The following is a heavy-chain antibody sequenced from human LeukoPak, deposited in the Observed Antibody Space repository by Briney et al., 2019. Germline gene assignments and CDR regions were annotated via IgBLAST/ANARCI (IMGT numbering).Heavy chain of an antibody. CDR3: AKDMTPYGSRPRVLDY. CDR1: GFTFDDYA. Sequence: GGSLRLSCAASGFTFDDYAMHWVRQAPGKGLEWVSGISWNSGSIGYADSEKGRFTISRDNAKNSLYLQMNSLRAEDTALYYCAKDMTPYGSRPRVLDYWGQGTLVTVSS. J-gene: IGHJ4*02. D-gene: IGHD3-10*01. CDR2: ISWNSGSI. V-gene: IGHV3-9*01.